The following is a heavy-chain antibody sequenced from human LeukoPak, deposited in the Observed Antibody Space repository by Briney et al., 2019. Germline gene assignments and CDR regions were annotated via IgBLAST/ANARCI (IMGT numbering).Heavy chain of an antibody. CDR3: ARRASSYYDSSGYHFDY. CDR1: GYSFTIYW. J-gene: IGHJ4*02. V-gene: IGHV5-51*01. CDR2: IYPGDSDT. Sequence: GESLKISCKGSGYSFTIYWIGWVRQMPGKGLEWMGIIYPGDSDTRYSPSFQGQVSISADKSISTAYLQWSSLKASDTAMYYCARRASSYYDSSGYHFDYWGQGTLVTVSS. D-gene: IGHD3-22*01.